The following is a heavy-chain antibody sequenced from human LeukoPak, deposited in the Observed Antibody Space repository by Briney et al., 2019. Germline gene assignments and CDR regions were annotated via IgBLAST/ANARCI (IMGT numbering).Heavy chain of an antibody. CDR2: ISSSSTYI. Sequence: GGSLRLSCAASGFTFSSYSMNWVRQAPGKGLEWVSSISSSSTYIYYADSLKGRFTISRDNAKNSLYLQMNSLRAEDTAVYYCARVNPLAYYYDSSDYWGQGTLVTVSS. V-gene: IGHV3-21*01. D-gene: IGHD3-22*01. J-gene: IGHJ4*02. CDR3: ARVNPLAYYYDSSDY. CDR1: GFTFSSYS.